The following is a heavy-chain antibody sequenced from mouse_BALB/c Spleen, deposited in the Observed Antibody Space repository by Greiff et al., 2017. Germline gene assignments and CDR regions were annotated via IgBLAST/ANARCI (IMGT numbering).Heavy chain of an antibody. V-gene: IGHV5-4*02. CDR3: AREPNEYGNYYYAMDY. Sequence: EVMLVESGGGLVKPGGSLKLSCAASGFTFSDYYMYWVRQTPEKRLEWVATISDGGSYTYYPDSVKGRFTISRDNAKNNLYLQMSSLKSEDTAMYYCAREPNEYGNYYYAMDYWGQGTSVTVSA. CDR1: GFTFSDYY. D-gene: IGHD2-10*02. J-gene: IGHJ4*01. CDR2: ISDGGSYT.